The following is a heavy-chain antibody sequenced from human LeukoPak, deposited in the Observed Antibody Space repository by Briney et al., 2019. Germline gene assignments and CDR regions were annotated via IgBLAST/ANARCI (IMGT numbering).Heavy chain of an antibody. Sequence: PGGSLRLSCAASGFTFSSYAMSWVRQAPGKGLEWVSANSGGSTYYADSVKGRFTISRDNSKNALYLQMNSLRAEDTAVYYCAKRLRITIFGDNDPWGQGTLVTVSS. V-gene: IGHV3-23*01. CDR1: GFTFSSYA. D-gene: IGHD3-3*01. CDR2: NSGGST. CDR3: AKRLRITIFGDNDP. J-gene: IGHJ5*02.